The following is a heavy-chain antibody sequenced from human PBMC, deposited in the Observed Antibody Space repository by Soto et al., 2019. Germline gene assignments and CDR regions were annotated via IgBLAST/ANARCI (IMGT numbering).Heavy chain of an antibody. CDR1: GGSISSGDYY. D-gene: IGHD3-10*01. V-gene: IGHV4-30-4*01. J-gene: IGHJ3*02. CDR3: AREPTIRELWFGELLSVGAFDI. Sequence: QVQLQESGPGLVKPSQTLSLTCTVSGGSISSGDYYWSWIRQPPGKGLEWIGYIYYSGSTYYNPSLKSRVTISVDTSKNQFSLKLSSVTAADTAVYYCAREPTIRELWFGELLSVGAFDIWGQGTMVTVSS. CDR2: IYYSGST.